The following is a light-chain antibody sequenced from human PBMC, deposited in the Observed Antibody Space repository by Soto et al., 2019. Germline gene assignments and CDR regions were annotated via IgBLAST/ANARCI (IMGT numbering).Light chain of an antibody. CDR3: SSYAGSNNLL. V-gene: IGLV2-8*01. CDR2: DVS. Sequence: QSALTQPPSASGSPGQSVTISCTGTSSDVGGYNYVSWYQQHPGKAPKIMIYDVSKRPSGVPDRFSGSKSGNTASLTVSGLQAEDEADYYCSSYAGSNNLLLGGGTKLTVL. J-gene: IGLJ2*01. CDR1: SSDVGGYNY.